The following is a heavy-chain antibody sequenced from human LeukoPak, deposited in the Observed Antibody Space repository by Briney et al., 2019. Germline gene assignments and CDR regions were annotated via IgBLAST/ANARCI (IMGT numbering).Heavy chain of an antibody. J-gene: IGHJ6*03. V-gene: IGHV3-53*01. CDR2: IYSGGST. CDR1: GFTVSSNY. Sequence: PGGSLRLSCAAYGFTVSSNYRSWVHQAPGKGLEWVSVIYSGGSTYYVDSVEGRFIISRGNSNNPDCAEMNRLRAEDTPVHYCARGGSWFGEFRWWYMDVWGKGTTVTISS. D-gene: IGHD3-10*01. CDR3: ARGGSWFGEFRWWYMDV.